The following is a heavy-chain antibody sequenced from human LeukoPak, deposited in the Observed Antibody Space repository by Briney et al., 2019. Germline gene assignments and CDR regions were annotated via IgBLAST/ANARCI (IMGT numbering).Heavy chain of an antibody. Sequence: SVKVSCKASGGTFISYAISWVRQAPGQGLEWMGRIIPIFGTANYAQKFQGRVTITTDESTSTAYMELSSLRSEDTAVYYCARLYPTTLISYSSSLWGQGTLVTVSS. CDR1: GGTFISYA. D-gene: IGHD6-13*01. CDR3: ARLYPTTLISYSSSL. V-gene: IGHV1-69*05. J-gene: IGHJ4*02. CDR2: IIPIFGTA.